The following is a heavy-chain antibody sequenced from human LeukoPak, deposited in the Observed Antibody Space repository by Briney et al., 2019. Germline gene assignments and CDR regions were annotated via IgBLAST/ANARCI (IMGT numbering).Heavy chain of an antibody. Sequence: SGGSLRLSCAASGFTFSDHYMDWVRQAPGKGLEWVGSIYYSGSTYYNPSLKSRVTISVDTSKNQFSLKLSSVTAADTAVYYCARHQGTYSSSWDPWGQGTLVTVSS. D-gene: IGHD6-6*01. CDR1: GFTFSDHY. V-gene: IGHV4-39*01. J-gene: IGHJ5*02. CDR2: IYYSGST. CDR3: ARHQGTYSSSWDP.